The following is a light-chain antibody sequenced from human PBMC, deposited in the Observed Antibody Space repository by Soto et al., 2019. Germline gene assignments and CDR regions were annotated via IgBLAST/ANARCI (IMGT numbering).Light chain of an antibody. J-gene: IGLJ1*01. CDR2: EVS. V-gene: IGLV2-14*01. CDR3: SSYTSGNTLGV. CDR1: SSDVGGYNY. Sequence: QSALTQPASVAGSPGQSITISCTGTSSDVGGYNYVSWYQQHPGKAPKLMIYEVSNRPSGVSNRFSGSKSGNTASLTISGLQDEDDADYYCSSYTSGNTLGVFGTGTKVTVL.